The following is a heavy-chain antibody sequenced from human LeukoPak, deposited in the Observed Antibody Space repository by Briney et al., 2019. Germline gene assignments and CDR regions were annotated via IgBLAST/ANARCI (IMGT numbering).Heavy chain of an antibody. J-gene: IGHJ4*02. CDR1: GYTFSSYW. Sequence: GGSLRLSCAASGYTFSSYWMSWVRQAPGKGLEWVANIKHDGSDTNYVDSVKGRFTISRDNAKHSLCLQMDSLRAEDTAMYYCARRIAATGMKYFDYWGQGTLVTVSS. CDR2: IKHDGSDT. D-gene: IGHD6-13*01. V-gene: IGHV3-7*05. CDR3: ARRIAATGMKYFDY.